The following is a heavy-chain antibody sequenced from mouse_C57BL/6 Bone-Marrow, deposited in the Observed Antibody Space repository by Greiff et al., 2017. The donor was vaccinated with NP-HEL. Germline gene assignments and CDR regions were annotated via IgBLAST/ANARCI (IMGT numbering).Heavy chain of an antibody. V-gene: IGHV3-6*01. CDR2: ISYDGSN. CDR1: GYSITSGYY. J-gene: IGHJ1*03. CDR3: ARENYCGPYLYFDV. Sequence: ESGPGLVKPSPSLSLPCSVTGYSITSGYYWNWIRQFPGNKLEWMGYISYDGSNNYNPSLKNRISITRDTSTNQFFLKLNSVTSEDTATYYCARENYCGPYLYFDVWGTGTTVTVSS. D-gene: IGHD1-1*01.